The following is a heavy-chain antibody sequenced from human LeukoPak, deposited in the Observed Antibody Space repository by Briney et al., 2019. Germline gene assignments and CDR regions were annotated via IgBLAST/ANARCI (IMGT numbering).Heavy chain of an antibody. J-gene: IGHJ4*02. CDR1: GYTLTELS. CDR3: ATGRVRTARGWVDDY. CDR2: FDPEDGET. D-gene: IGHD1-26*01. V-gene: IGHV1-24*01. Sequence: ASVKVSCKVSGYTLTELSMRWVRQAPGKGLEWMGGFDPEDGETIYAQRFQGRVTMTEDTSTDTAYMELSSLRSEDTAVYYCATGRVRTARGWVDDYWGQGTLVTVSS.